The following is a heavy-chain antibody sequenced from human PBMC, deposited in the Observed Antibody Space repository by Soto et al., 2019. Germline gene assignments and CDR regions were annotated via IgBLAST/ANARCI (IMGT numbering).Heavy chain of an antibody. V-gene: IGHV3-21*01. CDR3: ERHLDEDSSSGQYPLYSSYYTDD. CDR2: ISSRSSYI. J-gene: IGHJ6*03. Sequence: EVQLVESGGGRVQPGGSLRLSCAASGFTFSSYSMNWVRQAPGKGLECVSSISSRSSYIYYPDSVKGRFTIPRDTPENQVNLQLEGLRAEATTLYYSERHLDEDSSSGQYPLYSSYYTDDWGKGTTVPLSS. CDR1: GFTFSSYS. D-gene: IGHD3-3*01.